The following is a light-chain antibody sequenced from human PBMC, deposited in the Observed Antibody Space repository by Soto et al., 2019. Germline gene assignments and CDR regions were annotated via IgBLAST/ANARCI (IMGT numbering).Light chain of an antibody. CDR3: QQRYSFPRT. CDR2: AAS. J-gene: IGKJ4*02. V-gene: IGKV1-8*01. Sequence: AIRMTPSPSPLSASPGERATLTCRASQGISSYLAWYHQKPGKAPKLLIYAASTLQSGVPSRFSGSRSGTDFTLTISCLQSEECATDYCQQRYSFPRTFGRGTKVEI. CDR1: QGISSY.